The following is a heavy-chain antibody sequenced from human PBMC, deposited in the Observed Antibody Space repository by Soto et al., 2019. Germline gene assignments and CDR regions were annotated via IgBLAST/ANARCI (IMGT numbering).Heavy chain of an antibody. CDR3: AQDRSGSYPFYYGMDV. Sequence: LRLSCAASGLTFHRHGMHCVRQAPVKGLEWVAVISFDGLKKYYADSVKGRFTISRDNSNTTLFLQMNTLRPEDTAVYYCAQDRSGSYPFYYGMDVWGQGTTVTVSS. CDR2: ISFDGLKK. CDR1: GLTFHRHG. D-gene: IGHD1-26*01. J-gene: IGHJ6*02. V-gene: IGHV3-30*18.